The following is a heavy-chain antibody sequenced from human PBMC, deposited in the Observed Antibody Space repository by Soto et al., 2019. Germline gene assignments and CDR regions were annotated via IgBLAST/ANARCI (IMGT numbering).Heavy chain of an antibody. CDR2: LSDSRT. CDR1: GFTFSNHD. CDR3: AKINWCTGGNCYSL. V-gene: IGHV3-23*01. J-gene: IGHJ4*02. D-gene: IGHD2-15*01. Sequence: PGGSLRLSCAASGFTFSNHDMNWVRQAPGKGLEWVSGLSDSRTFYADSVKGRFTISRDSSKKTLYLQMNSLRDEDTAVYYCAKINWCTGGNCYSLWGQGTLVTVS.